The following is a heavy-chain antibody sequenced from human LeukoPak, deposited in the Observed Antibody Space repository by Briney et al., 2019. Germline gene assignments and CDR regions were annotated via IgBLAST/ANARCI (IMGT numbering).Heavy chain of an antibody. CDR2: ISYDGSNK. Sequence: GRSLRLFCAASGFTFSSYAMHWVRQAPGKGLEWVAVISYDGSNKYYADSVKGRFTISRDNSKNTLYLQMNSLRAEDTAVYYCARDHVEGVTRFIFDYWGQGTLVTVSS. CDR1: GFTFSSYA. CDR3: ARDHVEGVTRFIFDY. D-gene: IGHD2-21*02. J-gene: IGHJ4*02. V-gene: IGHV3-30-3*01.